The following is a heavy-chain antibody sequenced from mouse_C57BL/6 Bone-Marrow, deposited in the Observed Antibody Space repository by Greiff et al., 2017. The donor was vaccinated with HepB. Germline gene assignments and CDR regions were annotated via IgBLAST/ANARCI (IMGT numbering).Heavy chain of an antibody. Sequence: EVMLVESGGGLVQPKGSLKLSCAASGFSFNTYAMNWVRQAPGKGVEWVARIRSKSNNYATYYADSVKDRFTISRDDSESMLYLQMNNLKTEDTAMYYCVILGIPYYALDYWGQGTSVTVSS. V-gene: IGHV10-1*01. CDR2: IRSKSNNYAT. CDR3: VILGIPYYALDY. CDR1: GFSFNTYA. D-gene: IGHD4-1*01. J-gene: IGHJ4*01.